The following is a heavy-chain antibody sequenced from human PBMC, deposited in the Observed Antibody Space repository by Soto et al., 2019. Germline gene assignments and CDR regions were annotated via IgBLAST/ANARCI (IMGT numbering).Heavy chain of an antibody. J-gene: IGHJ4*02. D-gene: IGHD1-1*01. V-gene: IGHV3-7*01. Sequence: GGSLRLSCAASGFTFSRFWMTWVRQAPGRGLEWVANIKQDGSEKYYVDSVKGRVTISRDNAKNSLYLQLNSLRDEDTAVYYCVRDTRLYWDDPFYFDYWGQGTLATVSS. CDR3: VRDTRLYWDDPFYFDY. CDR1: GFTFSRFW. CDR2: IKQDGSEK.